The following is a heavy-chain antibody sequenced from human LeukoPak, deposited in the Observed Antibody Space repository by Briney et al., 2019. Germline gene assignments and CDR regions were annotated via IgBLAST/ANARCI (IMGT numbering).Heavy chain of an antibody. D-gene: IGHD3-22*01. Sequence: GASVKVSCKASGYTFTSYGISWVRQAPGQGLEWMGWISAYNGNTNYAQKLQGRVTMTTDTSTSTAYMELRSLRSDDTAVYYCARVEDYYDSSGYYYGWGQGTLVTVSS. CDR3: ARVEDYYDSSGYYYG. V-gene: IGHV1-18*01. CDR2: ISAYNGNT. CDR1: GYTFTSYG. J-gene: IGHJ4*02.